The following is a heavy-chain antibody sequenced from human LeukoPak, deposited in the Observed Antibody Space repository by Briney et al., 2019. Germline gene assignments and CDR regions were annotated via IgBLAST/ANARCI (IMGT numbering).Heavy chain of an antibody. J-gene: IGHJ4*02. D-gene: IGHD2-15*01. Sequence: GGSLRLSCAASGFTFSSSAMSWVRQAPGKGLEWVSAISNNGGYTYYADSVQGRFTISRDNSKSTPCLQMNSLRAEDTAVYYCAKQLGYCSDGSCYFPYWGQGTLVTVSS. V-gene: IGHV3-23*01. CDR3: AKQLGYCSDGSCYFPY. CDR2: ISNNGGYT. CDR1: GFTFSSSA.